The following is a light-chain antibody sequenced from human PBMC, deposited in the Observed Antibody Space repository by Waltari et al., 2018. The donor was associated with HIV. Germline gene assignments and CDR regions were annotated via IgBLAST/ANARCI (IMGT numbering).Light chain of an antibody. V-gene: IGLV3-21*02. Sequence: SYVPTQPPSVSVAPGQTARITCGGNNIGRKSVHWYQQKPGQAPVLGLYDDIGRPPGIPERFSGSKSGNTATLTISRVEAGDEADYYCQVWDSSSDHLFGGGTKVTVL. J-gene: IGLJ2*01. CDR2: DDI. CDR1: NIGRKS. CDR3: QVWDSSSDHL.